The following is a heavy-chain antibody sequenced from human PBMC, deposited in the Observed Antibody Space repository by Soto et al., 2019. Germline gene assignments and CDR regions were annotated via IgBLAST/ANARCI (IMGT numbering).Heavy chain of an antibody. V-gene: IGHV3-21*01. CDR3: ARETNPHSSSSHAFDI. D-gene: IGHD6-6*01. J-gene: IGHJ3*02. CDR1: GITFSSYS. CDR2: ISSTGTYI. Sequence: EVQLVESGGGLVKPGGSLRLSCAASGITFSSYSMNWVRQAPGKGLEWVSSISSTGTYIDYADSVKGRFTISRDNAKNALFPQTDSLRAEHATLYYCARETNPHSSSSHAFDIWGQGKMVTLSS.